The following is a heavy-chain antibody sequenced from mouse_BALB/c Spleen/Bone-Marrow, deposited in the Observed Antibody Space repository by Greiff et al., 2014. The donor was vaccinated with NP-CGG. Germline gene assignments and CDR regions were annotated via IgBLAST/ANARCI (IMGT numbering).Heavy chain of an antibody. CDR2: INPDSRTI. V-gene: IGHV4-1*02. CDR3: ARPDYYGYLNY. J-gene: IGHJ2*01. CDR1: GFDFSRYW. D-gene: IGHD1-1*01. Sequence: DVMLVESGGGLVQPGGSLKLSCAASGFDFSRYWMSWVRQAPGKGLEWIGEINPDSRTINYSPSLKDKFIISRDNAKNTLYLRLNKVRSEGTALYYCARPDYYGYLNYWGQGTTLTVSS.